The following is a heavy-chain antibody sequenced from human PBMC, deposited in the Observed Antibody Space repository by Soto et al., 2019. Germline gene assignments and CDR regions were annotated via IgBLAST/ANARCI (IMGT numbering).Heavy chain of an antibody. CDR1: GYTFTVYY. Sequence: ASVKVSGKASGYTFTVYYMHWVLQSAGQWLEGMGWINPNSGGTNYAQKFQGRVTMTRDTSISTAYMELSRLRSDDTAVYYCARDRGLTIAAAGTYYYYGMDVWGQGTTVTVSS. CDR2: INPNSGGT. CDR3: ARDRGLTIAAAGTYYYYGMDV. J-gene: IGHJ6*02. D-gene: IGHD6-13*01. V-gene: IGHV1-2*02.